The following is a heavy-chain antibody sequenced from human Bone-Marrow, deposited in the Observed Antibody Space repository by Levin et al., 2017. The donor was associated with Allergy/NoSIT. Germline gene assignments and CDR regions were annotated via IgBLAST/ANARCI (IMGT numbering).Heavy chain of an antibody. CDR3: ATGSVRQRGYSISPLNYFDS. CDR2: VSGGGGDR. Sequence: GESLKISCAASGFPFNDYVMSWVRQAPGKGLEWVSSVSGGGGDRQNANSLKGRFSISRDNSKNTLFLEMLSLTAEDTAVYFCATGSVRQRGYSISPLNYFDSWGQGILVVVSS. D-gene: IGHD5-18*01. V-gene: IGHV3-23*01. J-gene: IGHJ4*02. CDR1: GFPFNDYV.